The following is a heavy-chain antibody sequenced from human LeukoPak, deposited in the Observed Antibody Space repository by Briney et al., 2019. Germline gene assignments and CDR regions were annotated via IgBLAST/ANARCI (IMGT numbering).Heavy chain of an antibody. V-gene: IGHV4-59*01. CDR2: IYYSGST. D-gene: IGHD3-3*01. CDR1: GGSISSYY. Sequence: SETLSLTCTVSGGSISSYYWSWIRQPPGKGLEWIGYIYYSGSTNYNPSLKSRVTISVDTSKNQFSLKLSSVTAADTAVYYCARLTYYDFWSGYYPYYYYYYMDVWGKGTTVTVSS. J-gene: IGHJ6*03. CDR3: ARLTYYDFWSGYYPYYYYYYMDV.